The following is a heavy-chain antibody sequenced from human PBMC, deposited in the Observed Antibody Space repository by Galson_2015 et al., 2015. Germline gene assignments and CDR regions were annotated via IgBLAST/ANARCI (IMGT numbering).Heavy chain of an antibody. V-gene: IGHV4-39*07. J-gene: IGHJ4*02. CDR1: GGSISSSSYY. CDR2: IYYSGST. CDR3: ARGSSSALLFDY. D-gene: IGHD6-6*01. Sequence: ETLSLTCTVSGGSISSSSYYWGWIRQPPGKGLEWIGSIYYSGSTYYNPSLKSRVTISVDTSKSQFSLKLSSVTAADTAVYYCARGSSSALLFDYWGQGTLVTVSS.